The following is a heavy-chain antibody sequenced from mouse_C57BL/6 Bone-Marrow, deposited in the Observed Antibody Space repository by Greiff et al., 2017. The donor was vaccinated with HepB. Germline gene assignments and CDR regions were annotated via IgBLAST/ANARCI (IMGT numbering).Heavy chain of an antibody. J-gene: IGHJ1*03. Sequence: QVQLQQSGAELVRPGTSVKVSCKASGYAFTNYLIEWVKQRPGQGLEWIGVINPGSGGTNYNEKFKGKATLTADKSSSTAYMQLSSLTSEDSAVYFCARRITTVAHWYFDVWGTGTTVTVSS. CDR3: ARRITTVAHWYFDV. CDR2: INPGSGGT. D-gene: IGHD1-1*01. CDR1: GYAFTNYL. V-gene: IGHV1-54*01.